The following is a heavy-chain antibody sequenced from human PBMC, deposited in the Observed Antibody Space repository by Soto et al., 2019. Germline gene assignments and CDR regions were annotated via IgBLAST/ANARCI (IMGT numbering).Heavy chain of an antibody. D-gene: IGHD2-2*01. Sequence: ASVKVSSKAPGITITKSAVQWVRQARGQRLEWIGWIVVGSGNTNYAQKFQERVTITRDMSTSTAYMELSSLRSEDTAVYYCVAADIVLVPAAVYYYYYGMDVWG. CDR2: IVVGSGNT. CDR1: GITITKSA. CDR3: VAADIVLVPAAVYYYYYGMDV. J-gene: IGHJ6*02. V-gene: IGHV1-58*01.